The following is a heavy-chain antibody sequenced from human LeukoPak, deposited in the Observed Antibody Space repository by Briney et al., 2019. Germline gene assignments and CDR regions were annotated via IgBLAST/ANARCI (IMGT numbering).Heavy chain of an antibody. D-gene: IGHD3-3*01. J-gene: IGHJ4*02. V-gene: IGHV3-23*01. Sequence: RGSLRLSCAASGFTFSSYAMSWVRQAPGKGLEWVSAISGSGGSTYYADSVKGRFTISRDNSKNTLYLQMNSLRAEDTAVYYCAKDPNYDFWSGSSHYWGQGTLVTVSS. CDR1: GFTFSSYA. CDR3: AKDPNYDFWSGSSHY. CDR2: ISGSGGST.